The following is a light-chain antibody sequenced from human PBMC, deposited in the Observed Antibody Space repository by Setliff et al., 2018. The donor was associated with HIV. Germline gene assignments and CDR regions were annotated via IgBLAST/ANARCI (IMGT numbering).Light chain of an antibody. CDR1: SSNIGRNT. J-gene: IGLJ2*01. V-gene: IGLV1-44*01. Sequence: QSVLTQPPSASGTPGQRLTISCSGSSSNIGRNTVNWYQQFPGMAPKLLIYSDNKRPSGVPDRFSGSKSGTSASLAISGLQSDDEADYYCSAWDGGLSGYPVFGGGTK. CDR3: SAWDGGLSGYPV. CDR2: SDN.